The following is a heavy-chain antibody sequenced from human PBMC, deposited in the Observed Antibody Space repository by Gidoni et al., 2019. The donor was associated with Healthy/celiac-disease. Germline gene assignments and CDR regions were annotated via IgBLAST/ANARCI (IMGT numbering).Heavy chain of an antibody. CDR1: DYTFISYG. CDR3: ARDHIVVVPAAPRWFDP. Sequence: QVQLVQSGAEAKKPGASVKVSCKDSDYTFISYGISWVRQAPGQGLEWMGWIGAYNGNTNYAQKLQGGVTMTTDTSTSTAYMELRSLRSDDTAVYYCARDHIVVVPAAPRWFDPWGQGTLVTVSS. J-gene: IGHJ5*02. CDR2: IGAYNGNT. V-gene: IGHV1-18*01. D-gene: IGHD2-2*01.